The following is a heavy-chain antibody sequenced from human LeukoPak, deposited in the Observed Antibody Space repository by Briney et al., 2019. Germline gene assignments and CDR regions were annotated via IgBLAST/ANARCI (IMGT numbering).Heavy chain of an antibody. V-gene: IGHV4-30-2*01. D-gene: IGHD2-8*01. CDR3: ARGGLRVYAFDI. J-gene: IGHJ3*02. CDR2: IYHSGST. Sequence: SETLSLTCTVSGGSISSGGYYWSWIRQPPGKGLEWIGYIYHSGSTYYNPSLKSRVTISVDRSKYQFSLKLSSVTAADTAVYYCARGGLRVYAFDIWGQGTMVTVSS. CDR1: GGSISSGGYY.